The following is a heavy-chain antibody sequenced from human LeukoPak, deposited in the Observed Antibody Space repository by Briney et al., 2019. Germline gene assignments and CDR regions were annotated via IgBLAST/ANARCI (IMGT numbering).Heavy chain of an antibody. CDR2: IYSGGAT. J-gene: IGHJ4*02. Sequence: PGGSLRLSCAASGFTFSSYDMHWVRPAPGKRLEWFSVIYSGGATYYADSVRGRFTISRDNSKNMVSLQMTSLGAEDTAVYYCARGRFSGPDDYWGQGTLVTVSS. D-gene: IGHD6-19*01. V-gene: IGHV3-53*01. CDR1: GFTFSSYD. CDR3: ARGRFSGPDDY.